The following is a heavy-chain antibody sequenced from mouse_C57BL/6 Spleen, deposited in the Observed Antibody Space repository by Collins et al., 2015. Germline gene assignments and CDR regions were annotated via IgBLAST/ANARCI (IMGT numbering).Heavy chain of an antibody. CDR3: AVARYYFDY. CDR1: GYSITSGYY. J-gene: IGHJ2*01. V-gene: IGHV3-6*01. D-gene: IGHD1-1*01. Sequence: DVQLQESGPGLVKPSQSLSLTCSVTGYSITSGYYWNWIRQFPGNKLEWMGYISYDGTNDYNPSLKNRISITRDTSKNQFFLKLNSVTTEDTATYYCAVARYYFDYWGQGTTLTVSS. CDR2: ISYDGTN.